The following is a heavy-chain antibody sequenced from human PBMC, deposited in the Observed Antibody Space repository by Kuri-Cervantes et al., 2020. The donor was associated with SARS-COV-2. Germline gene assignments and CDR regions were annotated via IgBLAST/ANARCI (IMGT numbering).Heavy chain of an antibody. CDR3: ARGLRKYYFDY. CDR2: ISYDGSKK. CDR1: GFTFNSYD. Sequence: GGSLRLSCAASGFTFNSYDMYWVRQAPGKGLEWVAVISYDGSKKYYADSVKGRFTISRDNSKSTLYLPMYNLRAEDTAVYYCARGLRKYYFDYWGQGTLVTDSS. J-gene: IGHJ4*02. D-gene: IGHD1-14*01. V-gene: IGHV3-30-3*01.